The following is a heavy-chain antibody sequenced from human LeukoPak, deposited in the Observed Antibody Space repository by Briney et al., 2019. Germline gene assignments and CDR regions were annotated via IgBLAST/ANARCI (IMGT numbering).Heavy chain of an antibody. D-gene: IGHD3-16*02. Sequence: GGSLRLSCAASGFTFDDYGMSRVRQAPGKGLEWVSGINWNGGSTGYADSVKGRFTISRDNAKNSLYLQMNSLRAEDTALYYCARAGDYVWGSYRGYFDYWGQGTLVTVSS. CDR2: INWNGGST. V-gene: IGHV3-20*04. CDR1: GFTFDDYG. CDR3: ARAGDYVWGSYRGYFDY. J-gene: IGHJ4*02.